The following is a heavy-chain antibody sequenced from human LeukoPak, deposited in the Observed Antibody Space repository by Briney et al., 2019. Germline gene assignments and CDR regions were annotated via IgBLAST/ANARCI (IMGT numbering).Heavy chain of an antibody. V-gene: IGHV3-48*01. D-gene: IGHD6-13*01. CDR2: ISSSGSTI. J-gene: IGHJ4*02. CDR1: GFTFSSYS. Sequence: GGSLRLSCAASGFTFSSYSMNWVRQAPGKGLEWVSYISSSGSTIYYADSVKGRFTISRDNAKNSLYLQMNSLRAEDTAVYYCARVYTTSSSWYGDFDYWGQGTLVTVSS. CDR3: ARVYTTSSSWYGDFDY.